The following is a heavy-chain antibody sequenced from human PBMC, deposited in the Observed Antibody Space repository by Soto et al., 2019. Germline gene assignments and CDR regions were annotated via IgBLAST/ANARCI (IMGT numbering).Heavy chain of an antibody. J-gene: IGHJ6*02. Sequence: GSVTGSYTACGYTFTRYYMHSVRPAPGQGLEWMGIINPSGGSTSYAQKFQDRVTMTRDTSTSTVYMELSSLRSEDTAVYYCARDRGGVGLYYYYGMDVWGQGTTVTVS. V-gene: IGHV1-46*01. CDR3: ARDRGGVGLYYYYGMDV. CDR2: INPSGGST. CDR1: GYTFTRYY. D-gene: IGHD2-8*02.